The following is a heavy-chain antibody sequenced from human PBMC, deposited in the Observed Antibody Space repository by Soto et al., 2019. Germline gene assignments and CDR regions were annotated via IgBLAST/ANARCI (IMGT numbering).Heavy chain of an antibody. Sequence: SVKVSCKASGGTFSSYAISWVRQAPGQGLEWMGGIIPIFGTANYAQKFQGRVTITADESTSTAYMELSSLRSEDTAVYYCARDTRAWFDGFDPWGQGTLVTVSS. V-gene: IGHV1-69*13. J-gene: IGHJ5*02. CDR1: GGTFSSYA. CDR2: IIPIFGTA. D-gene: IGHD6-19*01. CDR3: ARDTRAWFDGFDP.